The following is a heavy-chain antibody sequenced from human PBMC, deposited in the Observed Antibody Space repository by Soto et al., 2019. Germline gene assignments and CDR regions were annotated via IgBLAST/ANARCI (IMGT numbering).Heavy chain of an antibody. CDR2: IYYSGST. V-gene: IGHV4-31*03. Sequence: QVQLQESGPGLVKPSQTLSLTCTVSGGSISSGGYYWSWLRQHPGKGLEWIGYIYYSGSTYYNPSLTGRGTISVDTSKNQFSLKLSSVTAADTAVYYGARVIVVVYAFDIWGQGTKVTVSS. J-gene: IGHJ3*02. CDR3: ARVIVVVYAFDI. D-gene: IGHD3-22*01. CDR1: GGSISSGGYY.